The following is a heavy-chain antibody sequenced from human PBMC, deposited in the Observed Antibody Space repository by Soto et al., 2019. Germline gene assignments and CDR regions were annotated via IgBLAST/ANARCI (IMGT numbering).Heavy chain of an antibody. CDR2: INAGNGNT. Sequence: ASVQVSCKASGYTFTSYAMHWVRQAPGQRLEWMGWINAGNGNTKYSQKFQGRVTITRDTSASTAYMELSSLRSEDTAVYYCASSYSNYALIDYYYYGMDVWGQGTTVTVSS. D-gene: IGHD4-4*01. CDR1: GYTFTSYA. V-gene: IGHV1-3*01. J-gene: IGHJ6*02. CDR3: ASSYSNYALIDYYYYGMDV.